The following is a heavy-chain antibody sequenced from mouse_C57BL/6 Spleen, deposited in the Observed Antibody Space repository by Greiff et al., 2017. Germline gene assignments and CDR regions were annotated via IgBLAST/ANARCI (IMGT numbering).Heavy chain of an antibody. J-gene: IGHJ4*01. CDR3: ARQDWSYAMDY. CDR2: ISGGGGNT. V-gene: IGHV5-9*01. Sequence: EVMLVESGGGLVKPGGSLKLSCAASGFTFSSYTMSWVRQTPEKRLEWVATISGGGGNTYYPDSVKGRFTISRDNAKNTLYLQMSSLRSEDTALYYCARQDWSYAMDYWGQGTSVTVSS. D-gene: IGHD4-1*01. CDR1: GFTFSSYT.